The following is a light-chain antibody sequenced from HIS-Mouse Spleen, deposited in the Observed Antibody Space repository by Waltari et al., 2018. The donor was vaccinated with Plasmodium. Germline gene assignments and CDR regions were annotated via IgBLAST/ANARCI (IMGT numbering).Light chain of an antibody. V-gene: IGLV2-8*01. CDR1: SSDVGGYNH. CDR2: EVS. Sequence: QSALTQPPSASGSPGPSVTISCTGTSSDVGGYNHVPWYQPHPGKAPKLMIYEVSKRPSGVPDRFSGSKSGNTASLTVSGLQAEDEADYYCSSYAGSNNLVFGGGTKLTVL. CDR3: SSYAGSNNLV. J-gene: IGLJ2*01.